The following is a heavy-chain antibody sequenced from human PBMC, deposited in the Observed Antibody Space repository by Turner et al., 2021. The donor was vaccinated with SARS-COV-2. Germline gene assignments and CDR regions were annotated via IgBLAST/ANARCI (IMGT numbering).Heavy chain of an antibody. Sequence: QVQLVESGGGVVQPGRSLRLSCAASGFTFSSYGMHWVRQAPGKGLEWVSVIYSGGSTYYADSVKGRFTISRDNSKNTLYLQMNSLRAEDTAVYYCARGPHPRGFDYWGQGTLVTVSS. V-gene: IGHV3-NL1*01. CDR3: ARGPHPRGFDY. J-gene: IGHJ4*02. CDR1: GFTFSSYG. D-gene: IGHD3-10*01. CDR2: IYSGGST.